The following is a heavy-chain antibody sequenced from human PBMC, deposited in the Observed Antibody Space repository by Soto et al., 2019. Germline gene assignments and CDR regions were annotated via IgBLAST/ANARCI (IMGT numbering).Heavy chain of an antibody. CDR3: ARGQLLYFYYYYYGMDV. CDR1: GGSFSGYS. CDR2: INHSGST. V-gene: IGHV4-34*01. D-gene: IGHD2-2*02. J-gene: IGHJ6*02. Sequence: SETLSLTCAVYGGSFSGYSWSWIRQPPGKGLEWIGEINHSGSTNYNPSLKSRVTISVDTSKNQLSLKLSSVTAADTAVYYCARGQLLYFYYYYYGMDVWGQGTTVTVSS.